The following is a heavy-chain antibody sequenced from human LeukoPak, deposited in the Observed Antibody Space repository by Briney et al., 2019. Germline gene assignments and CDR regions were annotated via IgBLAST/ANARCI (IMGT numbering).Heavy chain of an antibody. Sequence: PGGSLILSCAASGFTFSDYTINWVRQAPGKGLEWVSVLYPDGRTYYADSVKGRFTISRDVSKNTLFLQMTSLRAEDTAVYYCAKAKGWYGEGYFDYWGQGTLVTVSS. D-gene: IGHD3-10*01. J-gene: IGHJ4*02. CDR2: LYPDGRT. CDR1: GFTFSDYT. CDR3: AKAKGWYGEGYFDY. V-gene: IGHV3-53*01.